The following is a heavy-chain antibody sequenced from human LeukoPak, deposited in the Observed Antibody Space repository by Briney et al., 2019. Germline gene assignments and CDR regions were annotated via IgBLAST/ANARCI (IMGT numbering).Heavy chain of an antibody. Sequence: GALRLSCSVSGFTFSNYAMHWVRQAPGKGLEWVAVIWYDGSNKYYADSVKGRFTISRDNSKNTLYLRMNSLRAEDTAVYYCARDTFNSGYDKDWYFDLWGRGTLVTVSS. CDR1: GFTFSNYA. J-gene: IGHJ2*01. CDR2: IWYDGSNK. CDR3: ARDTFNSGYDKDWYFDL. D-gene: IGHD5-12*01. V-gene: IGHV3-33*08.